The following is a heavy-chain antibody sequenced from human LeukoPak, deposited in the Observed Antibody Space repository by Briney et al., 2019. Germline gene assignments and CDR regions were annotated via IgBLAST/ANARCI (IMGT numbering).Heavy chain of an antibody. Sequence: GGSLRLSCAASGFTVSSNYTNWVRPAPGKGLEWVSVIYSGGSTYYADSVKGRFTISRDNSKNTLYLQMNSLRAEDTAVYYCARDQSGFLEWPFWGQGTLVTVSS. CDR1: GFTVSSNY. V-gene: IGHV3-66*02. CDR3: ARDQSGFLEWPF. J-gene: IGHJ4*02. D-gene: IGHD3-3*01. CDR2: IYSGGST.